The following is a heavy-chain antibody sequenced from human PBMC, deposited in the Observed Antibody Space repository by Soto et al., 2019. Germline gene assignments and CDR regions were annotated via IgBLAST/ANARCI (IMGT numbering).Heavy chain of an antibody. V-gene: IGHV1-69*12. CDR1: GGTFSRYA. D-gene: IGHD6-19*01. J-gene: IGHJ2*01. Sequence: QVPLVQSGAEVKKYGSSVKVSCKASGGTFSRYAISWVRQAPGQGLEWMGGITPMFGTANYAQRFQGRATITADESTSTGYMQLSSLRSDDTAVYYCAQTLGLAVAGPGRFDLWGRGTLVTVSS. CDR3: AQTLGLAVAGPGRFDL. CDR2: ITPMFGTA.